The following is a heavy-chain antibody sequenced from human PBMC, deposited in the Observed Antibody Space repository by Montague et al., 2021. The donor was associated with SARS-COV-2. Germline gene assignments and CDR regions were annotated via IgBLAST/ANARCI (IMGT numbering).Heavy chain of an antibody. CDR3: AGGIDPSGSYYNRYYYGLNI. CDR2: INHSANT. V-gene: IGHV4-34*01. Sequence: SETLSLTCAVHGGSLSGYYWSWIRQPPEKGLEWIGEINHSANTKYNPSLKSPVTISIDTSKNQFSLKMTSVTVADTATYYCAGGIDPSGSYYNRYYYGLNIWGPGTTVTVSS. CDR1: GGSLSGYY. D-gene: IGHD3-10*01. J-gene: IGHJ6*02.